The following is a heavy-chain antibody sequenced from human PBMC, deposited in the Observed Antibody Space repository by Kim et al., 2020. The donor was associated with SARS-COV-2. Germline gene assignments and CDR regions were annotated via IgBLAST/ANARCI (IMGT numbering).Heavy chain of an antibody. Sequence: GGSLRLSCAASGFTFSSYAMSWVRQAPGKGLEWVSAISGSGGSTYYADSVKGRFTISRDNSKNTLYLQMNSLRAEDTAVYYCAKDRIQLWLPQDAFDIWGQGTMVTVSS. CDR1: GFTFSSYA. D-gene: IGHD5-18*01. J-gene: IGHJ3*02. V-gene: IGHV3-23*01. CDR3: AKDRIQLWLPQDAFDI. CDR2: ISGSGGST.